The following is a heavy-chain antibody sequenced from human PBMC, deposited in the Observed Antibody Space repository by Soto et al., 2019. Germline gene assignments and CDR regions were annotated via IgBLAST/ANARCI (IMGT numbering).Heavy chain of an antibody. CDR1: GYTLTGLS. V-gene: IGHV1-24*01. CDR3: ATYSSSWFVVQGAFDI. D-gene: IGHD6-13*01. J-gene: IGHJ3*02. CDR2: FDPEDGET. Sequence: ASVKVSCKVSGYTLTGLSIHWVRQAPGKGLEWMGGFDPEDGETIYAQKFQGRVTMTEDTSTDTAYMELSSLRSEDTAVYYCATYSSSWFVVQGAFDIWGQGTMVT.